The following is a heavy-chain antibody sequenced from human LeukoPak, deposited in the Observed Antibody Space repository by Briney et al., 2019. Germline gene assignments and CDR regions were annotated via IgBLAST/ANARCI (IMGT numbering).Heavy chain of an antibody. CDR2: ISYDGSNK. CDR1: GFTFSSYG. CDR3: ARDEEEDGWNGGSWDY. D-gene: IGHD5-24*01. V-gene: IGHV3-30*03. J-gene: IGHJ4*02. Sequence: GGSLRLSCAASGFTFSSYGMHWVRQAPGKGLEWVAVISYDGSNKYYADSVKGRFTISGDNSKNTLYLQMNSLRAEDTAVYYCARDEEEDGWNGGSWDYWGQGTLVTVSS.